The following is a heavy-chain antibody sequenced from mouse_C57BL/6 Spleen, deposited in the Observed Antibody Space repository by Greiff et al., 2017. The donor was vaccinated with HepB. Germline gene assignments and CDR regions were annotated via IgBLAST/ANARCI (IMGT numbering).Heavy chain of an antibody. J-gene: IGHJ1*03. V-gene: IGHV5-17*01. Sequence: EVQLVESGGGLVKPGGSLKLSCAASGFTFSDYGMHWVRQAPEKGLEWVAYISSGSSTIYYADTVKGRFTISRDNAKNTLFLQMTSLRSEDTAMYYCASYYYGSSPRDVWGTGTTVTVSS. CDR1: GFTFSDYG. D-gene: IGHD1-1*01. CDR3: ASYYYGSSPRDV. CDR2: ISSGSSTI.